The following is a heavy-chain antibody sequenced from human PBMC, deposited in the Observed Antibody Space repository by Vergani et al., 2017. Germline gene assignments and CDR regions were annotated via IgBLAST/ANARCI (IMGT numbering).Heavy chain of an antibody. CDR3: ARDSTSPAGSDC. J-gene: IGHJ4*02. CDR1: GFIFSDYY. V-gene: IGHV3-11*04. D-gene: IGHD2-2*01. Sequence: VQLVESGGGLVKPGGSLRLSCTASGFIFSDYYMAWIRQAPGKGLEWLSQISGRGDTIYYAASVRGRFSVSRDNAKNALYLQMSSLTVDDSAIYYCARDSTSPAGSDCWGRGSRVTVS. CDR2: ISGRGDTI.